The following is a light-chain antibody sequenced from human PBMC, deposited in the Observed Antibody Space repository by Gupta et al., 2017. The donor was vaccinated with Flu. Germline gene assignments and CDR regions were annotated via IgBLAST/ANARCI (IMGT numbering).Light chain of an antibody. CDR2: KAS. CDR3: QQYDRFPKT. J-gene: IGKJ1*01. Sequence: DIQMTQCPSTLAACVGDRVTLTCRASQNVNSWLAWYQQRPGKAPTLLIYKASTLHTGVASRFSGRGSGTEFTLTISSLQPDDLATYYCQQYDRFPKTFGQGTKVELK. CDR1: QNVNSW. V-gene: IGKV1-5*03.